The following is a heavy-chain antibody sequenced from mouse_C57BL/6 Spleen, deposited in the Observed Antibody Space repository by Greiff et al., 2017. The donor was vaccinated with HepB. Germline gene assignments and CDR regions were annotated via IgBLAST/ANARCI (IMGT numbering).Heavy chain of an antibody. V-gene: IGHV1-80*01. CDR1: GYAFSSYW. Sequence: VQLQQSGAELVKPGASVKISCKASGYAFSSYWMNWVKQRPGKGLEWIGQIYPGDGDTNYNGKFKGKATLTADKSSSTAYMQLSSLTSEDSAVYFCARWDYYGSSSFDYWGQGTTLTVSS. CDR2: IYPGDGDT. J-gene: IGHJ2*01. D-gene: IGHD1-1*01. CDR3: ARWDYYGSSSFDY.